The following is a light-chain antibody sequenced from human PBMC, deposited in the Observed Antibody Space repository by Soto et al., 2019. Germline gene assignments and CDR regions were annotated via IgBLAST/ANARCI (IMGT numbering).Light chain of an antibody. Sequence: EIVMTQSPATLSVSPGERATLSCRASQSVSSNLAWYQQKPGQAPRLLIYGASTRATGIPARFSGSRSGTEFTLTISSLQSEDFEVYYCQQYNNWPRTVGQGTKVEIK. CDR3: QQYNNWPRT. J-gene: IGKJ1*01. CDR1: QSVSSN. V-gene: IGKV3-15*01. CDR2: GAS.